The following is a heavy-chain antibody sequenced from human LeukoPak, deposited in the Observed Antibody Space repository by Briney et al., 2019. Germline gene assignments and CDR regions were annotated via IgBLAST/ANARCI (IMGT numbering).Heavy chain of an antibody. Sequence: SETLSLTCAVYGGSFSGYYWSWIRQPPGKGLEWIGEINHSGSTNYNPSLKSRVTISVDTSKNQFSLKLSSVTAADTAVYYCAREEGIAAAGNWFDHWGQGTLVTVSS. CDR3: AREEGIAAAGNWFDH. J-gene: IGHJ5*02. CDR1: GGSFSGYY. CDR2: INHSGST. D-gene: IGHD6-13*01. V-gene: IGHV4-34*01.